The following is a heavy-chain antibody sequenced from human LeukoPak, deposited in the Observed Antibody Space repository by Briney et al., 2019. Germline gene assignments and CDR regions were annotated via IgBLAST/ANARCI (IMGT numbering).Heavy chain of an antibody. CDR3: TRDPYYFDSSGYYHHAFDI. CDR1: GFTFRDYA. D-gene: IGHD3-22*01. V-gene: IGHV3-49*04. Sequence: GGSLRLSCTGFGFTFRDYAVSWVRQAPGKGLECIGFIRSKVYGGTTEHAASVKGRFTISRDDSKSIAYLQMNSLKTEDTAVYYCTRDPYYFDSSGYYHHAFDIWGQGTMVAVSS. J-gene: IGHJ3*02. CDR2: IRSKVYGGTT.